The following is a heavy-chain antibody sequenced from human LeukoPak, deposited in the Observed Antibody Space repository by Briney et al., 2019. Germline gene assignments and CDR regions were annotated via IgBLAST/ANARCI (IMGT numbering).Heavy chain of an antibody. CDR1: GGSISYGNSC. CDR3: ARLSLVRGVNVD. D-gene: IGHD3-10*01. J-gene: IGHJ4*02. V-gene: IGHV4-30-4*01. Sequence: PSQTLSLTCTVAGGSISYGNSCWSWIRQPPGKGREWIGYICYSGSTYYNPSLKSRLIISVDTPRNQFSLKLSSVNAADTAVYFCARLSLVRGVNVDWGQGTLVTVSS. CDR2: ICYSGST.